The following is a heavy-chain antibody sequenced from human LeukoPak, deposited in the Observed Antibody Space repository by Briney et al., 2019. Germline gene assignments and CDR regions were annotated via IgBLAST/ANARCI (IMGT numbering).Heavy chain of an antibody. J-gene: IGHJ5*02. CDR1: GYTFTGYY. CDR2: INPNSSGT. CDR3: ARDSAGGYDPNWFDP. D-gene: IGHD5-12*01. Sequence: ASVKVSCKASGYTFTGYYMHWVRQAPGQGLEWMGWINPNSSGTNYAQKFQGRVTMTRDTSISTAYMELSRLRSDDTAVYYCARDSAGGYDPNWFDPWGQGTLVTVSS. V-gene: IGHV1-2*02.